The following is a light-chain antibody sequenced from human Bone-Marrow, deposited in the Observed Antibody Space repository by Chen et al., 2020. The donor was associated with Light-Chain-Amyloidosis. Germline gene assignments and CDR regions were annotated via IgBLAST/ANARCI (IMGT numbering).Light chain of an antibody. V-gene: IGKV1-33*01. CDR2: DAS. Sequence: DIQMTQSPSSLSASVGDRVTITCQASHDISNYLNWFQQKPGKAPKLLIDDASNLQAGVPSRFSGSGSGTDFTFNISSLQPEDTATYYCQQYNYLPITFGQGTRLEIK. J-gene: IGKJ5*01. CDR3: QQYNYLPIT. CDR1: HDISNY.